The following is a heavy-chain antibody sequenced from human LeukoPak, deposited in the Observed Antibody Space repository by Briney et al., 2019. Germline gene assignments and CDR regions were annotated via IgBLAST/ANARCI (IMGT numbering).Heavy chain of an antibody. Sequence: PGGSLRLSCEASGFKFSDYSMNWVRQAPGKGLEWVSGISGSGDSTYYADSVKGRFTISRDNSKNTLYLQMNSLRAEDTAVYFCARRSGVAVAGAFDYWGQGTLVTVSS. J-gene: IGHJ4*02. CDR3: ARRSGVAVAGAFDY. CDR2: ISGSGDST. D-gene: IGHD6-19*01. V-gene: IGHV3-23*01. CDR1: GFKFSDYS.